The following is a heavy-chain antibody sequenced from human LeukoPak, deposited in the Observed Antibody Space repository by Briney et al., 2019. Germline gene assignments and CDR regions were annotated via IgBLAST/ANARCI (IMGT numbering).Heavy chain of an antibody. J-gene: IGHJ4*02. CDR1: GGSFSSGSYY. CDR2: IYYSGST. Sequence: PSETLSLTCTVSGGSFSSGSYYWSWIRQPPGKGLEWIGYIYYSGSTNYNPSLESRVTISVDTSKTQFSLKLSSVTAADTAVYYCARDQSPYYYDSSGFYFWGQGTLVTVSS. D-gene: IGHD3-22*01. CDR3: ARDQSPYYYDSSGFYF. V-gene: IGHV4-61*01.